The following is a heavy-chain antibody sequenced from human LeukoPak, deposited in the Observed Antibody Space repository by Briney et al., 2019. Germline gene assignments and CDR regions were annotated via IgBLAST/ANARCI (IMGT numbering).Heavy chain of an antibody. V-gene: IGHV4-59*11. CDR1: GGSISSHY. Sequence: SETLSLTCTVSGGSISSHYWSWVRQAPGKGLEWIGYVLDNVRTKDNPSLNSRFTLSADTSKNQFSLRLTSVTAADTAVYYCATIKRGNIFGFFDFWGQGILVTVSS. CDR2: VLDNVRT. D-gene: IGHD5-18*01. CDR3: ATIKRGNIFGFFDF. J-gene: IGHJ4*02.